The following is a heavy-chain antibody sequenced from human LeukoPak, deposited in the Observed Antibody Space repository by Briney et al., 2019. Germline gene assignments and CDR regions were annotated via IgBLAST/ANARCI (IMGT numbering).Heavy chain of an antibody. Sequence: KPGESLEISCKGSGYSFTSYRIGWVRQMPGKGLEWMGIIYPGDSDTRYSPSFQGQVTISADKSISTAYLQWSSLKASDTAMYYCARQSYDFWSGYLGYFDYWGQGTLVTVSS. D-gene: IGHD3-3*01. V-gene: IGHV5-51*01. CDR2: IYPGDSDT. CDR1: GYSFTSYR. J-gene: IGHJ4*02. CDR3: ARQSYDFWSGYLGYFDY.